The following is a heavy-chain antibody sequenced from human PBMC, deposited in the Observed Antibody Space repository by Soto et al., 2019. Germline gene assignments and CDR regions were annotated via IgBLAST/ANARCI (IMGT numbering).Heavy chain of an antibody. J-gene: IGHJ4*02. CDR3: ARVRGQLWTSFDY. D-gene: IGHD5-18*01. V-gene: IGHV4-30-2*01. CDR1: GGSISSGGYS. CDR2: IYHSGST. Sequence: PSETLSLTCAVSGGSISSGGYSWSWIRQPPGKGLEWIGYIYHSGSTYYNPSLKSRVTISVDSSKNQFSLKLSSVTAADTAVYYCARVRGQLWTSFDYWGQGTLVTVSS.